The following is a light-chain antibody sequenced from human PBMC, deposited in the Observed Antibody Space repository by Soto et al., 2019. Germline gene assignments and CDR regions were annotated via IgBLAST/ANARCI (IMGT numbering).Light chain of an antibody. V-gene: IGKV3-20*01. CDR2: GAS. Sequence: DIVLTQSPGTLSLSPGESATLSCMASQSVDSTYIAWYQQKPGQAPRLLIYGASSRATGIPDRFSGSGSGTDFTLTISSLQSEDFAVYYCQQYNNWPWTFGQGTKVDIK. J-gene: IGKJ1*01. CDR1: QSVDSTY. CDR3: QQYNNWPWT.